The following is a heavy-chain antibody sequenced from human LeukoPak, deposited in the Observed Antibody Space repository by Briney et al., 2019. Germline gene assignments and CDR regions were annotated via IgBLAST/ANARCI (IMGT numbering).Heavy chain of an antibody. CDR2: INQDGSQK. CDR1: GFTFSSYW. CDR3: ARDWFDGDYDRFDY. J-gene: IGHJ4*02. V-gene: IGHV3-7*03. D-gene: IGHD4-17*01. Sequence: PGGSLRLSCAVSGFTFSSYWISWFRQAPGKGLEWVANINQDGSQKFSVDSVKGRFTISRDNAKNSLSLQMNSLRVEDTAVYYCARDWFDGDYDRFDYWGQGTLVTVSS.